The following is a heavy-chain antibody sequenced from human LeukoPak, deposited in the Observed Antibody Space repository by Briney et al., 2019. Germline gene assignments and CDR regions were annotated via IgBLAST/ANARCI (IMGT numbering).Heavy chain of an antibody. J-gene: IGHJ4*02. CDR3: AKDLAGTTSFDF. CDR2: ISDNGRST. D-gene: IGHD1-7*01. V-gene: IGHV3-23*01. Sequence: GGSLRLSCGASGFTFSNNAMYWVRPAPGKGLEWVSGISDNGRSTYYADSVKGRFTISRDKSKNMLYLQMNSLRAEDTAIYYCAKDLAGTTSFDFWGQGTLVTVSS. CDR1: GFTFSNNA.